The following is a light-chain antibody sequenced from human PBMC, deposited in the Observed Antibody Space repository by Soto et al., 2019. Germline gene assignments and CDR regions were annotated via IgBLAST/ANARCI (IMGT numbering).Light chain of an antibody. Sequence: DIQMTQSPSTLSASVGDRVTISCRASQSISASFAWFQQKPGRAPDRLIYQASTLERGVPSRFSGSGSGTEFALTISSLQPADFAIYYCLQLNSYPFTFGGVTKVEIK. V-gene: IGKV1-5*03. CDR1: QSISAS. CDR2: QAS. CDR3: LQLNSYPFT. J-gene: IGKJ4*01.